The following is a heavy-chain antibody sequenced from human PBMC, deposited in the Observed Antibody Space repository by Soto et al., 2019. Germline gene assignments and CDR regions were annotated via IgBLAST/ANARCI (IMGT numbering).Heavy chain of an antibody. J-gene: IGHJ4*02. D-gene: IGHD7-27*01. V-gene: IGHV1-46*01. CDR3: ARALTEFDY. Sequence: QVRLVQSGAEVKQPGASLRVACKASGYTFSRYYIHWVRQAPGQGLEWMGIINPRGGDTSYAQRFQGRVTMTVDTSTSTVYMELSSLTSDDTAMYYCARALTEFDYWGPGTLVTVSS. CDR2: INPRGGDT. CDR1: GYTFSRYY.